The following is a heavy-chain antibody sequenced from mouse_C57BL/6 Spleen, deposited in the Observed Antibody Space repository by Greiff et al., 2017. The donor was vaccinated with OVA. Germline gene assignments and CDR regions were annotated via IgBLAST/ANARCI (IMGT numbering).Heavy chain of an antibody. CDR3: ARVGSSYFDY. V-gene: IGHV1-50*01. J-gene: IGHJ2*01. CDR1: GYTFTSYW. D-gene: IGHD1-1*01. Sequence: VKLQQPGAELVKPGASVKLSCKASGYTFTSYWMQWVKQRPGQGLEWIGEIDPSDSYTNYNQKFKGKATLTVDTSSSTAYMQLSSLTSEDSAVYYCARVGSSYFDYWGQGTTLTVSS. CDR2: IDPSDSYT.